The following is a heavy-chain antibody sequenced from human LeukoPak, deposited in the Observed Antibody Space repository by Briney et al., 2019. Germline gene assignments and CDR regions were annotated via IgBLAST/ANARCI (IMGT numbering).Heavy chain of an antibody. CDR1: GYTFTGYY. CDR3: ARGYYDSSGYSSVGDYFDY. Sequence: ASVKVSCKASGYTFTGYYMHWVRQAPGQGLEWMGWINPNSGGTNYAQKFQGRVTMTRDTSISTAYMELSRLRSDDTAVYYCARGYYDSSGYSSVGDYFDYWGQGTLVTVSS. D-gene: IGHD3-22*01. V-gene: IGHV1-2*02. J-gene: IGHJ4*02. CDR2: INPNSGGT.